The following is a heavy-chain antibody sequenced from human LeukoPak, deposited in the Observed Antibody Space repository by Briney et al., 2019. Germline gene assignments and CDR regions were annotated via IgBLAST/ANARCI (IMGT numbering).Heavy chain of an antibody. V-gene: IGHV3-21*01. D-gene: IGHD2-8*01. J-gene: IGHJ3*02. CDR3: ARATNGRFDI. CDR1: AFTFSSYS. CDR2: ISSSTSYI. Sequence: KPGGSLRLSCAASAFTFSSYSMNWVRQAPGKGLEWVSFISSSTSYISYADSVKGRFTISRDNAKSSLWLQMNSLRAEDTAVYYCARATNGRFDIWGQGTMVTVSA.